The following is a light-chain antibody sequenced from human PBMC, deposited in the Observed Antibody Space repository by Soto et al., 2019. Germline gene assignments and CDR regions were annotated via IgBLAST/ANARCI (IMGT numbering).Light chain of an antibody. J-gene: IGLJ2*01. Sequence: QSALTQPPSVSAAPGQTVTISCSGRGSNIGSNSVSWYQQVPGTAPKLLLYDNDKRPSGIPDRFFGSKFGTSATLGIAGLQTADEADYYCGTWESYLSVGVFGGGTKLTVL. V-gene: IGLV1-51*01. CDR3: GTWESYLSVGV. CDR1: GSNIGSNS. CDR2: DND.